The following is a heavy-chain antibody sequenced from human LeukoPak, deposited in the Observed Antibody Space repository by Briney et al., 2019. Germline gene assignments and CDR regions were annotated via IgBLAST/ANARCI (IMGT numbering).Heavy chain of an antibody. CDR3: AKDYSDLRVADVFFEY. J-gene: IGHJ4*02. CDR2: ITSGFTP. V-gene: IGHV3-23*01. D-gene: IGHD2-15*01. Sequence: PGGSLSLSCAASGLIFSNYAMSWVRQAPGKGLEWVSGITSGFTPHYADSVKGRFTISRDNSKNTFHPQMNSLRAEDTAVYYCAKDYSDLRVADVFFEYWGQGTLVTVSS. CDR1: GLIFSNYA.